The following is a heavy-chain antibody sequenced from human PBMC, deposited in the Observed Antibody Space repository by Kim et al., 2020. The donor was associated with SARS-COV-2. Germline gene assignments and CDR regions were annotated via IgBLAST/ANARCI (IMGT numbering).Heavy chain of an antibody. D-gene: IGHD3-9*01. Sequence: GGSLRLSCEVSGLTFSNAWMHWVRQAPGKGLVWVSRIGGDGNGIGYADSVKGRFTVSRDNAENTLYLQMSGLRVDDTAVYFCAQDFDVYTGSWGQGTLVTVSS. J-gene: IGHJ5*02. CDR1: GLTFSNAW. CDR2: IGGDGNGI. V-gene: IGHV3-74*01. CDR3: AQDFDVYTGS.